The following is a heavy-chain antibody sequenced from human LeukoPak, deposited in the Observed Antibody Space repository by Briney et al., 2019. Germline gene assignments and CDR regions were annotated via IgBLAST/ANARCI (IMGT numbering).Heavy chain of an antibody. J-gene: IGHJ4*02. CDR3: AKDSWEVGATAEIDY. D-gene: IGHD1-26*01. V-gene: IGHV3-30*02. CDR1: GFTFSSFG. CDR2: IGYDGSNK. Sequence: GGSRRLSCAASGFTFSSFGMHWVRQAPGKGLEWVAVIGYDGSNKYYDDSVRGRFAIYRDNSKNKVYLQMDSLRAEDTAVYYCAKDSWEVGATAEIDYWGQGTLVTVSS.